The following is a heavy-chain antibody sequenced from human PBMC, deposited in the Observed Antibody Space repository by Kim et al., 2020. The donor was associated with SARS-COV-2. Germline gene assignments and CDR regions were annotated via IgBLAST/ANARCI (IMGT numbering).Heavy chain of an antibody. V-gene: IGHV3-23*01. D-gene: IGHD3-3*01. CDR3: AKDNRASNYDFWSGPRGYYGMDV. CDR2: ISGSGGST. CDR1: GFTFSSYA. J-gene: IGHJ6*02. Sequence: GGSLRLSCAASGFTFSSYAMNWVRQAPGKGLEWVSVISGSGGSTYYADSVKGRFTISRDNSKNTLYLQMNSLRADDTAIYYCAKDNRASNYDFWSGPRGYYGMDVWGQGTTVTVSS.